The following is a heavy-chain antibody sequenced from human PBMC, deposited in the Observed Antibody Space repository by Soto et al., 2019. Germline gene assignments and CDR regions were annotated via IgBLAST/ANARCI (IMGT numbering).Heavy chain of an antibody. CDR2: INHSGST. CDR1: GGSFSGYY. D-gene: IGHD6-6*01. J-gene: IGHJ4*02. CDR3: ARGPAEDRDSSSSYVLFDY. V-gene: IGHV4-34*01. Sequence: SETLSLTCAVYGGSFSGYYWSWIRQPPGKGLEWIGEINHSGSTNYNPSLKSRVTISVDTSKNQFSLKLSSVTAADTAVYYCARGPAEDRDSSSSYVLFDYWGQGTLVTVSS.